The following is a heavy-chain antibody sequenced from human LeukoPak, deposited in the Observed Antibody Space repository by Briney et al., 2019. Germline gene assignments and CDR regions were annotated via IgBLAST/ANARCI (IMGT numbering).Heavy chain of an antibody. CDR3: ARDAPLLYYDILTGYTTEFDY. CDR1: GFTFSSYS. D-gene: IGHD3-9*01. J-gene: IGHJ4*02. V-gene: IGHV3-21*01. Sequence: GGSLRLSCAASGFTFSSYSMTWVRQAPGKGPEWVSSISSSSSYIYYADSVKGRFTISRDNAKNSLYLQMNSLRAEDTAVYYCARDAPLLYYDILTGYTTEFDYWGQGTLVTVSS. CDR2: ISSSSSYI.